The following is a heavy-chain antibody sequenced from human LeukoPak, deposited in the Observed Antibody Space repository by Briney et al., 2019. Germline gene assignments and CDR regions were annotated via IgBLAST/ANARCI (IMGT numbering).Heavy chain of an antibody. CDR3: AKDANYFHSGSYLIPFDF. Sequence: GGDLRLSCAASGFTFSRNAMNWVRQAPGKGLEWVASISGNGAGTYYADSVKGRFNISRDNSKNTLYLQMNSLRTEDTAVYYCAKDANYFHSGSYLIPFDFWGQGTLVTVSS. CDR2: ISGNGAGT. CDR1: GFTFSRNA. V-gene: IGHV3-23*01. J-gene: IGHJ4*02. D-gene: IGHD1-26*01.